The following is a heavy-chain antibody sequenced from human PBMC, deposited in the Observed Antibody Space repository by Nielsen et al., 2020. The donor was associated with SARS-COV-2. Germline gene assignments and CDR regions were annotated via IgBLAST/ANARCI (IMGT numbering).Heavy chain of an antibody. V-gene: IGHV3-21*04. CDR2: ISASGGST. CDR1: GFTFSSYG. Sequence: GESLKISCAASGFTFSSYGMHWVRQAPGQGLEWVSAISASGGSTYYADSVKGRFTIYRDNAKNSLYLQMNSLGAEDTAVYYCARAYSKYDPGYFQHWGQGTLVTVSS. J-gene: IGHJ1*01. CDR3: ARAYSKYDPGYFQH. D-gene: IGHD4-11*01.